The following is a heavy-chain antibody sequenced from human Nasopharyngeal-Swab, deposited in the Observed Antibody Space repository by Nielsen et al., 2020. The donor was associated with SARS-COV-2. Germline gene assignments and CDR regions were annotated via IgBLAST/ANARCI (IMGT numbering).Heavy chain of an antibody. Sequence: VKVSCKASGGTFSSYAISWVRQAPGLGLEWMGGIIPIFGTADYAQMFQDRVTITADESTSTAYMELSSLRSEDTAVYYCARSGYSDSDIDYWGQGTLVTVSS. CDR2: IIPIFGTA. CDR1: GGTFSSYA. CDR3: ARSGYSDSDIDY. V-gene: IGHV1-69*01. J-gene: IGHJ4*02. D-gene: IGHD6-13*01.